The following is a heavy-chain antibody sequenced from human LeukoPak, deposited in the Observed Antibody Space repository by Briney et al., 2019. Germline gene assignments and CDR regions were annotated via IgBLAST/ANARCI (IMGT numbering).Heavy chain of an antibody. J-gene: IGHJ4*02. D-gene: IGHD5-24*01. Sequence: GGSLRLSCAASGFTVSSNYMSWVRQAPGKGLEWVSVIYSGGSTYYADSVKGRFTISRDNSKNTLYLQMNSLRAEDTAVYYCAKMSRDGYSYFDYWGQGTLVTVSS. CDR3: AKMSRDGYSYFDY. CDR2: IYSGGST. V-gene: IGHV3-53*01. CDR1: GFTVSSNY.